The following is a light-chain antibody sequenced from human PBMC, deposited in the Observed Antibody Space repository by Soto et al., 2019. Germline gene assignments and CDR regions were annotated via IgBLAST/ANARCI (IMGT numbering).Light chain of an antibody. CDR2: GAS. CDR3: QQYGSSPYT. V-gene: IGKV3-20*01. J-gene: IGKJ2*01. Sequence: EILLTQSPGTLSLSPGERATLSCRASQSVRNSYLAWYQQKPGQAPRLLIYGASGRATGITDRFSGSGSGTDFTFTSSRLEPEDFAVYYCQQYGSSPYTFGQGTKLEI. CDR1: QSVRNSY.